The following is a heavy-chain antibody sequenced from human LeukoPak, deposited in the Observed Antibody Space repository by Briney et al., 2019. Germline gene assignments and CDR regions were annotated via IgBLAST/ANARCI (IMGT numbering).Heavy chain of an antibody. CDR2: ISSSSSV. Sequence: GGSLRLSCAASGFTFNSYSINWVRQAPGKGLEWISYISSSSSVYYADSVKGRFTISRDNAKNTLYLQMNSLRAEDTAVYYCTYDHFDSWGQGTLVTVSS. CDR3: TYDHFDS. CDR1: GFTFNSYS. D-gene: IGHD2-21*01. J-gene: IGHJ4*02. V-gene: IGHV3-48*04.